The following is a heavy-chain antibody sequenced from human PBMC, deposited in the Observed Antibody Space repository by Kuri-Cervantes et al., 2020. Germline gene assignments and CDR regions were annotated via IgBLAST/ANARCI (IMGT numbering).Heavy chain of an antibody. CDR3: ARDTLGTDLTYRYFDL. D-gene: IGHD3-10*01. CDR1: GGTFSSYA. Sequence: SVKVSCKASGGTFSSYAITWVRQAPGQGLEWMGGIIPIFGTPNYAQKFQGRVTITTDESTNTAYMELSSLRSEDTAVYYCARDTLGTDLTYRYFDLWGRGSLVTVSS. CDR2: IIPIFGTP. J-gene: IGHJ2*01. V-gene: IGHV1-69*05.